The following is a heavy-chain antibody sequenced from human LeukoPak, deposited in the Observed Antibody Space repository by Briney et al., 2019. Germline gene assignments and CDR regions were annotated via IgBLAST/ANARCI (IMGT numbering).Heavy chain of an antibody. CDR1: GYTFTDYF. D-gene: IGHD2-8*01. Sequence: ASVKVSCKSSGYTFTDYFLHWVRQAPGQGLEWMGCINLHTGGAHYAQKFQDWVSLTRDTSIDTAFMELSSLGSDAMAIYYCARDFLGRTNGGSNYFGMDVWGQGTTVTVSS. CDR2: INLHTGGA. V-gene: IGHV1-2*04. CDR3: ARDFLGRTNGGSNYFGMDV. J-gene: IGHJ6*02.